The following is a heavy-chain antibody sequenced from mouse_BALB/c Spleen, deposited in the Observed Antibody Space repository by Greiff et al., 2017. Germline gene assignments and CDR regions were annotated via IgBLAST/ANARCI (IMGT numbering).Heavy chain of an antibody. CDR3: ARSGVRQGYAMDY. Sequence: VQLVESGAELVRPGTSVKISCKASGYTFTNYWLGWVKQRPGHGLEWIGDIYPGGGYTNYNEKFKGKATLTADTSSSTAYMQLSSLTSEDSAVYFCARSGVRQGYAMDYWGQGTSVTVSS. D-gene: IGHD2-14*01. V-gene: IGHV1-63*02. J-gene: IGHJ4*01. CDR1: GYTFTNYW. CDR2: IYPGGGYT.